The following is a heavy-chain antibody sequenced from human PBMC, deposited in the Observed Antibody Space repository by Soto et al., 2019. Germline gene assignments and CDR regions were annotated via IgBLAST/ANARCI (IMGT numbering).Heavy chain of an antibody. Sequence: SLRLSCAASGFTFSSYGMSWVRQAPGKGLEWVSAISGSGGSTYYADSVKGRFTISRDNAKNTLYLQMNGLRAEDTAVYYCARWFTYGNFDYFDYWGQGSQVTVSS. CDR1: GFTFSSYG. V-gene: IGHV3-23*01. D-gene: IGHD3-10*01. CDR2: ISGSGGST. CDR3: ARWFTYGNFDYFDY. J-gene: IGHJ4*02.